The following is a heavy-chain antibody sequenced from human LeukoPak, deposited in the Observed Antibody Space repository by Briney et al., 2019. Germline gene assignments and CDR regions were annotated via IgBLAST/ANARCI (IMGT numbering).Heavy chain of an antibody. D-gene: IGHD3-16*02. CDR3: ARVLSTALDP. V-gene: IGHV4-59*01. J-gene: IGHJ5*02. CDR2: IYYSGST. CDR1: GGSISSYY. Sequence: SETLSLTCTVSGGSISSYYWSWIRQPPGKGLEWIGYIYYSGSTNYNPSLKSRVTISVDTSKNQFSLKLSSVTAADTAVYCCARVLSTALDPWGQGTLVTVSS.